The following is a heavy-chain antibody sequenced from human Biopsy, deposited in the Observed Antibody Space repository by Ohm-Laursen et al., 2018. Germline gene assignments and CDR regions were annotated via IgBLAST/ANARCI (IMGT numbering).Heavy chain of an antibody. CDR2: IYYSGTT. CDR1: GESMGTYY. V-gene: IGHV4-59*01. Sequence: GTLSLTCTASGESMGTYYWTWIRQPPGKGLERIASIYYSGTTNKNPSLKSRVTISVDTSKRQFYLELSSVTAADTAIYYCARVRGGFLEWFDYWGQGTLITVSS. D-gene: IGHD3-3*01. CDR3: ARVRGGFLEWFDY. J-gene: IGHJ5*01.